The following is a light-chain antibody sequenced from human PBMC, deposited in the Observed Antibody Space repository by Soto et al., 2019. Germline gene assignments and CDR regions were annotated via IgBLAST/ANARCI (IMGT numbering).Light chain of an antibody. CDR1: HDLGKW. V-gene: IGKV1-5*01. CDR2: DAS. CDR3: QQCGDSYS. Sequence: DIQMTQSPSTLSASVGDRVTITCRASHDLGKWLAWYQQKPGQAPILLVYDASNLHHALPSRFCGSGSGTHLTLTIRGLQSDDVGTYYWQQCGDSYSFGQGTAVDI. J-gene: IGKJ2*01.